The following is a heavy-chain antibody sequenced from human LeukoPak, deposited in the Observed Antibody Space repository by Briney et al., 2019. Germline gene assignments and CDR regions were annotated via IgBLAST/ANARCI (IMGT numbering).Heavy chain of an antibody. D-gene: IGHD5-12*01. CDR1: GGSFSGYY. Sequence: SETLSLTCAVYGGSFSGYYWSWIRQPPGKGLEWIGEINHSGSTNYNPSLKSRVTISVDTSKNQFSLKLSSVTAADTAVYYCARVGHIVATILPDYWGQGTLVIVSS. J-gene: IGHJ4*02. V-gene: IGHV4-34*01. CDR2: INHSGST. CDR3: ARVGHIVATILPDY.